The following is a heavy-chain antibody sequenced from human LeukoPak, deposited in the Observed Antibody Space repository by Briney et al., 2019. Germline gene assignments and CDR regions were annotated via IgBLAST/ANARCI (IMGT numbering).Heavy chain of an antibody. D-gene: IGHD3-22*01. J-gene: IGHJ4*02. CDR2: ISSNGGST. Sequence: PVGSLRLSCSAPGFTFSYNVMYWVRQAAGKGLEFVSGISSNGGSTYYADSLKGRFTVSRDNSNNTLYLQMSSLRAEDTAIYYCAKGPTYDSLPYYFDYWGQGTLVTVSS. CDR1: GFTFSYNV. V-gene: IGHV3-64D*09. CDR3: AKGPTYDSLPYYFDY.